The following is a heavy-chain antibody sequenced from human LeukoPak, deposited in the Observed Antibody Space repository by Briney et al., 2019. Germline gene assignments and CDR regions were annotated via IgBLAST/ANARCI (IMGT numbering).Heavy chain of an antibody. V-gene: IGHV3-23*01. CDR1: GFTLSTNA. CDR3: AKKWGVGTTTLDYFDY. CDR2: ISGSGAST. J-gene: IGHJ4*02. Sequence: GGSLRLSCLTSGFTLSTNAMSWVRQAPGKGLEWISGISGSGASTYYADSVKGRFTISRDNSKNTLYLQMNSLTDEDTAVYYCAKKWGVGTTTLDYFDYWGQGTLVTVSS. D-gene: IGHD1-26*01.